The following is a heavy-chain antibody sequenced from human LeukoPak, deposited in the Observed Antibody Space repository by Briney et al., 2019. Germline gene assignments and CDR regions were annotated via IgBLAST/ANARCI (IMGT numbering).Heavy chain of an antibody. CDR1: GFTFSSYD. Sequence: GGSLRLSCAASGFTFSSYDMSWVRQAPGKGLEWVSGISGSGGRTYYADSMRGRFTISRDNSKNTLYLQMNSLRAEDTAVYFCAKDLRAYGGKTYFDYWGQGTLVTVSS. CDR3: AKDLRAYGGKTYFDY. D-gene: IGHD4-23*01. V-gene: IGHV3-23*01. CDR2: ISGSGGRT. J-gene: IGHJ4*02.